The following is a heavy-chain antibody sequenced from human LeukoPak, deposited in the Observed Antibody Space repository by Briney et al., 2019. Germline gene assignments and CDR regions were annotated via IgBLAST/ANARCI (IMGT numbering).Heavy chain of an antibody. CDR1: GFIFNNYW. J-gene: IGHJ4*02. CDR3: ASASSHRIAAGGDY. D-gene: IGHD6-13*01. CDR2: IYSDGSSR. Sequence: PGGSLRLSCAASGFIFNNYWMHWVRQAPGKGLVWISRIYSDGSSRNYADSVKGRFTISRDNAKNTLYLQMNSLRAEDTAVYYCASASSHRIAAGGDYWGQGTLVTVSS. V-gene: IGHV3-74*01.